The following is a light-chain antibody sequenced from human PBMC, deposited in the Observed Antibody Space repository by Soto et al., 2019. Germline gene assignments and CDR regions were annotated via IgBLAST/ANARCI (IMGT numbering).Light chain of an antibody. V-gene: IGLV2-11*01. CDR1: SSDVGGYKY. CDR2: DVT. CDR3: CSSSVSYLYV. Sequence: QSVLTQPRSVSGSPGQSVTISCTGTSSDVGGYKYVSWYQQHPGKAPKPMIYDVTKRPSGVPDRFSGSKSGNTASLTISGLQAEDEADYYCCSSSVSYLYVFGTGTKLTVL. J-gene: IGLJ1*01.